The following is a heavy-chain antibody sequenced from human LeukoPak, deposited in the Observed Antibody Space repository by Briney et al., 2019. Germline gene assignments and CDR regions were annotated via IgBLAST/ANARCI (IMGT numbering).Heavy chain of an antibody. Sequence: GEALKISWNGSGFSFTSYRIAWGRQMPGEGLEWDGIIYPGGSHSRYSPSFQGQVSISADKSISTAYLQWSSLEASDTAMYYCARRLDHDILTGLGGYYFDYWGQGTLVTVSS. CDR3: ARRLDHDILTGLGGYYFDY. CDR2: IYPGGSHS. J-gene: IGHJ4*02. D-gene: IGHD3-9*01. CDR1: GFSFTSYR. V-gene: IGHV5-51*01.